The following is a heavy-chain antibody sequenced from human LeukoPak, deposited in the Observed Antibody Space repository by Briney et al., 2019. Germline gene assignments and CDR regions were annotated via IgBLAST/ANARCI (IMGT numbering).Heavy chain of an antibody. Sequence: ASVNVSCKASGGTFSSYAISWVRQAPGQGLEWMGRIIPILGIANYAQKFQGRVTITADKSTSTAYMELSSLRSEDTAVYYCARGPFGELLSREGNWFDPWGQGTLVTVSS. J-gene: IGHJ5*02. CDR3: ARGPFGELLSREGNWFDP. CDR1: GGTFSSYA. CDR2: IIPILGIA. D-gene: IGHD3-10*01. V-gene: IGHV1-69*04.